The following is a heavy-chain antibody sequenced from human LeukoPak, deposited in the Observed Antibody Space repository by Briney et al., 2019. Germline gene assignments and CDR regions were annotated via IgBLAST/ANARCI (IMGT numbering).Heavy chain of an antibody. D-gene: IGHD1-26*01. Sequence: GGSLRLSCADSGFTVSSNYMRWVRQAPGKGLEWVSVIYSGGSTYYADSVKGRFTISRDNSKNTLYLQMNSLRAEDTAVYYCARAYGSYQPEYYFDYWGQGTLVTVSS. CDR2: IYSGGST. V-gene: IGHV3-53*01. J-gene: IGHJ4*02. CDR1: GFTVSSNY. CDR3: ARAYGSYQPEYYFDY.